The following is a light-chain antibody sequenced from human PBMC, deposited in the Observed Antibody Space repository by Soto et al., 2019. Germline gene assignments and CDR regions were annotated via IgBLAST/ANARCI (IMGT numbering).Light chain of an antibody. Sequence: QSALTQPASVSGPPGQSITISCTGTRSDVGASNYVSWYQHRPGEAPKLMIYDVSNRPSGVATRFSGSKSGNTASLTISGLQAEDEADYYCSSYTPSPTLVYLFGTGTQLTVL. CDR1: RSDVGASNY. V-gene: IGLV2-14*03. CDR3: SSYTPSPTLVYL. J-gene: IGLJ1*01. CDR2: DVS.